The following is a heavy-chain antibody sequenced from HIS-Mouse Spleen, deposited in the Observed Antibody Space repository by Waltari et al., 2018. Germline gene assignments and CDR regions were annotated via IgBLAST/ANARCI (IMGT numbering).Heavy chain of an antibody. CDR2: IWYDGSNK. CDR1: GFTFSRYG. D-gene: IGHD2-8*01. J-gene: IGHJ4*02. Sequence: QVQLVESGGGVVQPGRSLRLPCGASGFTFSRYGMHWVCRAPGKGREWVAVIWYDGSNKYYADSVKGRFTISRDNSKNTLYLQMNSLRAEDTAVYYCAKGGLMVYAIGDYWGQGTLVTVSS. V-gene: IGHV3-33*06. CDR3: AKGGLMVYAIGDY.